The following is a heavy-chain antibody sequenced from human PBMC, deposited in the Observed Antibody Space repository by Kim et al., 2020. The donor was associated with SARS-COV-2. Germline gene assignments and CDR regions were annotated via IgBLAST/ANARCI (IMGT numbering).Heavy chain of an antibody. J-gene: IGHJ2*01. Sequence: GGSLRLSCRASGFTFSTDWMNWVRQAPGKGLEWVGTINSRANGGTYAYSATGQGSISISRDDYTNIVQLQMNSVKNADIAVYFCNAGLYFGGELFGYW. D-gene: IGHD3-10*01. CDR2: INSRANGGTY. CDR1: GFTFSTDW. V-gene: IGHV3-15*01. CDR3: NAGLYFGGELFGYW.